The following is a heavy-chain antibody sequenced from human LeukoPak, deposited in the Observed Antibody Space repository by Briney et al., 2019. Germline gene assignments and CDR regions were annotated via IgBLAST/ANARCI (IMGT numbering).Heavy chain of an antibody. CDR1: GYTFTGYY. D-gene: IGHD1-26*01. J-gene: IGHJ5*02. V-gene: IGHV1-2*02. CDR2: INPNSGGT. CDR3: ASVLLSGSIVGATPLDWFDP. Sequence: ASVKVSCKASGYTFTGYYMHWVRQAPGQGLEWMGWINPNSGGTNYAQKFQGRVTMTRDTSISTAYMELSRLRSDDTAVYCCASVLLSGSIVGATPLDWFDPWGQGTLVTVSS.